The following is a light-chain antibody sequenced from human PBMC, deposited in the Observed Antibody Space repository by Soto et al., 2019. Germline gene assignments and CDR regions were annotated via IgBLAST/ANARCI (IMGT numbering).Light chain of an antibody. CDR1: HDISNR. V-gene: IGKV1-33*01. CDR2: DAS. CDR3: QQYANLPLT. Sequence: DIQMTQSPSSLSASVGDRVTITCQASHDISNRLNWYQQKTGKAPKLLIFDASRLVTGVPSRLSGSRSGTDFVLTISRLQPEDIATYYCQQYANLPLTFGGGTKVDIK. J-gene: IGKJ4*01.